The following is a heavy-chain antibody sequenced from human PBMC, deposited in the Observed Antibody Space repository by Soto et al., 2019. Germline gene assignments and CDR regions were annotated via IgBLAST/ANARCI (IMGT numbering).Heavy chain of an antibody. CDR1: GGSISSGSYY. D-gene: IGHD2-15*01. CDR3: AGVVVAATGAFDI. J-gene: IGHJ3*02. V-gene: IGHV4-61*01. Sequence: SETLSLTCAVSGGSISSGSYYWSWIRQPPGKGLEWIGYIYYSGSTNYNPSLKSRVTISVDTSKNQFSLKLSSVTAADTAVYYCAGVVVAATGAFDIWGQGTMVTVSS. CDR2: IYYSGST.